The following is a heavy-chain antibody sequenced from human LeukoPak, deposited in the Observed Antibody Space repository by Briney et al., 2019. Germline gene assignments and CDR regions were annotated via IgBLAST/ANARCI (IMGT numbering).Heavy chain of an antibody. D-gene: IGHD6-19*01. CDR3: ARDMDSSGWGIFDY. V-gene: IGHV3-21*01. CDR1: GFTFSSYA. J-gene: IGHJ4*02. Sequence: GGSLRLSCTAFGFTFSSYAMNWVRQAPGKGPEWVSSISSSSSHIYYADSVKGRFTISRDNAKNSLYLQMNSLRTEDTAVYYCARDMDSSGWGIFDYWGQGTLGTVSS. CDR2: ISSSSSHI.